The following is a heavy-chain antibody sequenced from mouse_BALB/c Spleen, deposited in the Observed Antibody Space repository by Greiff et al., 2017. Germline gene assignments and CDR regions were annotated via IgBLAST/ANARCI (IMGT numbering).Heavy chain of an antibody. D-gene: IGHD4-1*01. CDR2: IWCNDNK. CDR1: GFSLSTYGIG. J-gene: IGHJ2*01. Sequence: QVTLKESGPGILQPSQTLSLTCSFSGFSLSTYGIGVVWLRQPSGKGLEWLAHIWCNDNKYYNTALKSRLTIPKDTSNNQVFLKIASVDTADTATYYCARIAGDFDYWGPGTTLTVSS. V-gene: IGHV8-11*01. CDR3: ARIAGDFDY.